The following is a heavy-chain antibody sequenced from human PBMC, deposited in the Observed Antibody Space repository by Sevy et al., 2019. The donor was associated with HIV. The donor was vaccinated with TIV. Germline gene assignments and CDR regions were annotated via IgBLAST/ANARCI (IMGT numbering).Heavy chain of an antibody. CDR2: LNHKAYGGTL. J-gene: IGHJ4*02. CDR1: GFTFGDYA. CDR3: TRWKGAHSIFDY. D-gene: IGHD1-1*01. V-gene: IGHV3-49*04. Sequence: GGSLRLSCTGSGFTFGDYAMSWVRQAPGKGLEWVAFLNHKAYGGTLDNAASVKGRFSITRDDSKRIAHLQMNDLKTEDTAIYYCTRWKGAHSIFDYWGQGALVTVSS.